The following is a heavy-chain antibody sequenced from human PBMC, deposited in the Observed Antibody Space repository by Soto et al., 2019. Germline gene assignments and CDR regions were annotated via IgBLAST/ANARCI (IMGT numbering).Heavy chain of an antibody. V-gene: IGHV3-48*03. CDR2: ISSSGSTI. D-gene: IGHD4-17*01. Sequence: GGSLRLSCAASGFTFSSYEMNWVRQAPGKGLEWVSYISSSGSTIYYADSVKGRFTISRDNAKNSLYLQMNSLRAEDTAVYYCARRSTVTHHWYFDLWGRGTLVTVSS. CDR1: GFTFSSYE. J-gene: IGHJ2*01. CDR3: ARRSTVTHHWYFDL.